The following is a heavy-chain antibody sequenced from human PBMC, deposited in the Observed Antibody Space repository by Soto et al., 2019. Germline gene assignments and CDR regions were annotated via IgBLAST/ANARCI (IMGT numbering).Heavy chain of an antibody. CDR3: ARHKIAAAGTKKRDYFDWFDP. CDR1: GGSISSSSYY. J-gene: IGHJ5*02. V-gene: IGHV4-39*01. D-gene: IGHD6-13*01. CDR2: IYYSGST. Sequence: SETLSLTCTVSGGSISSSSYYWGWIRQPPGKGLEWIGSIYYSGSTYYNPSLKSRVTISVDTSKNQFSLKLSSVTAADTAVYYCARHKIAAAGTKKRDYFDWFDPWGQGTLVTVSS.